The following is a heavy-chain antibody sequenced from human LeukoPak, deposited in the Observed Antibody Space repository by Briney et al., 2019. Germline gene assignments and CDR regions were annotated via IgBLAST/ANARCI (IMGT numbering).Heavy chain of an antibody. D-gene: IGHD2-2*01. CDR3: ARHDCSSTSCYALYYYYGMDV. CDR2: IYYSGST. CDR1: GGSISGSSYY. V-gene: IGHV4-39*01. J-gene: IGHJ6*02. Sequence: SETLSLTCTVSGGSISGSSYYWGWIRQPPGKGLEWIGSIYYSGSTYYNPSLKSRVTISVDTSKNQFSLKLNSVTATDTAVYYCARHDCSSTSCYALYYYYGMDVWGQGTTVTVSS.